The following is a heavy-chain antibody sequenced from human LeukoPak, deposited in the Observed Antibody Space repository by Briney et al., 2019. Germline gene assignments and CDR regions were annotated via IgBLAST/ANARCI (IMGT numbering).Heavy chain of an antibody. J-gene: IGHJ3*02. V-gene: IGHV1-24*01. CDR3: ASSGSNGWYGGADAFDI. CDR2: FDPEDGET. CDR1: GKTLTEVS. D-gene: IGHD6-19*01. Sequence: ASVKVSCKVSGKTLTEVSMHWVRQGPGKGLEWMGGFDPEDGETIYAQKFQGRITITEDTSTDTAYMELSSLRSEDTAVYYCASSGSNGWYGGADAFDIWGQGTMVTVSS.